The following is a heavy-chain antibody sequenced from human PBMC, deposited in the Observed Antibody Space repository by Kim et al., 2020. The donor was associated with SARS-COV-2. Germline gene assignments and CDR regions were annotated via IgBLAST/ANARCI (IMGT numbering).Heavy chain of an antibody. D-gene: IGHD6-13*01. CDR2: INHSGST. V-gene: IGHV4-34*01. CDR1: GGSFSGYY. Sequence: SETLSLTCAVYGGSFSGYYWSWIRQPPGKGLEWIGEINHSGSTNYNPSLKSRVTISVDTSKNQFSLKLSSVTAADTAVYYCARGEYSSSWYGRRYYFEY. J-gene: IGHJ4*01. CDR3: ARGEYSSSWYGRRYYFEY.